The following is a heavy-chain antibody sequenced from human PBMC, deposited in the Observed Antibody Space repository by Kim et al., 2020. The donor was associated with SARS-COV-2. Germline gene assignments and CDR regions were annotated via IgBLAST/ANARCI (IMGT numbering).Heavy chain of an antibody. D-gene: IGHD2-21*02. CDR3: ATEFAYCGGDCHSFDY. CDR1: GYTLTELS. CDR2: FDPEDGET. J-gene: IGHJ4*02. V-gene: IGHV1-24*01. Sequence: ASVKVSCKVSGYTLTELSMHWVRQAPGKGLEWMGGFDPEDGETIYAQKFQGRVTMTEDTSTDTAYMELSSLRSEDTAVYYCATEFAYCGGDCHSFDYWGQGTLVTVSS.